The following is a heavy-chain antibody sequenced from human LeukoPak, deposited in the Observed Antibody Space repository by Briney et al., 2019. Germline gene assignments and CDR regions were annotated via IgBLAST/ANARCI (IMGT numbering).Heavy chain of an antibody. D-gene: IGHD5-12*01. J-gene: IGHJ3*01. CDR2: INHSGST. V-gene: IGHV4-59*08. CDR1: GGSISSYY. CDR3: ARQVATKGEWAFDV. Sequence: SETLSLTCTVSGGSISSYYWSWIRQPPGKGLEWIGEINHSGSTNYNPSLKSRVTISVDMSRNQFSLKLNSLTAADTAAYYCARQVATKGEWAFDVWGQGIMVTVSS.